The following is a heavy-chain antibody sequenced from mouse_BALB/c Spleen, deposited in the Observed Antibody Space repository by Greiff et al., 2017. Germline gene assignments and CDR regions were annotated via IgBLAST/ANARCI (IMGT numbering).Heavy chain of an antibody. D-gene: IGHD1-2*01. CDR3: ARHYYGYGWFAY. Sequence: EVKLVESGPGLVKPSQSLSLTCTVTGYSITSDYAWNWIRQFPGNKLEWMGYISYSGSTSYNPSLKSRISITRDTSKNQFFLQLNSVTTEDTATYYCARHYYGYGWFAYWGQGTLVTVSA. CDR1: GYSITSDYA. CDR2: ISYSGST. V-gene: IGHV3-2*02. J-gene: IGHJ3*01.